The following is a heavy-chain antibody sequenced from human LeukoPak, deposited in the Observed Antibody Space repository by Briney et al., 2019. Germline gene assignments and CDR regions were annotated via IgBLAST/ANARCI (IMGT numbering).Heavy chain of an antibody. CDR3: AKYGPQDSGSSHFDY. CDR1: GFTVSSNY. J-gene: IGHJ4*02. Sequence: PGGSLRLSCVVSGFTVSSNYMSWVRQAPGKGLEWVSVLYSGGNTYHADSVKGRFTTSRDNSKNTLFLQMNSLRAEDTAIYYCAKYGPQDSGSSHFDYWGQGALVTVSS. CDR2: LYSGGNT. V-gene: IGHV3-53*01. D-gene: IGHD1-26*01.